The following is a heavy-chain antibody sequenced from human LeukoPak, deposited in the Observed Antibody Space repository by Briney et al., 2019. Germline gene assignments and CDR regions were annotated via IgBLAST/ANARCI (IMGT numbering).Heavy chain of an antibody. CDR2: ITWFDNTL. V-gene: IGHV3-9*01. CDR1: GFRMVDYL. J-gene: IGHJ6*02. Sequence: SGGSLRPSCPAPGFRMVDYLSYWVRQAPGRGLEWVSGITWFDNTLAYAAAVKGRFTVSRDIAKNSLYLQMNSLRPEDSALYYCAKARIARGYYTMDVWGQGTTVAVSS. CDR3: AKARIARGYYTMDV. D-gene: IGHD2-21*01.